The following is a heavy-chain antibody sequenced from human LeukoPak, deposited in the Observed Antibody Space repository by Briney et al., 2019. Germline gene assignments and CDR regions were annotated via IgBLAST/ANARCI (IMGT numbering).Heavy chain of an antibody. Sequence: GGSLRLSCGASGFIFGTYAMTWVRQAPGKGLEYVSLISGSGDITYYAHSLKDRFTISRDNSKNTLYLQMHSLRAEDTAVYYCAARPGDLAVPFDYWGQGTLVTVSS. J-gene: IGHJ4*02. CDR3: AARPGDLAVPFDY. V-gene: IGHV3-23*01. D-gene: IGHD3-10*01. CDR2: ISGSGDIT. CDR1: GFIFGTYA.